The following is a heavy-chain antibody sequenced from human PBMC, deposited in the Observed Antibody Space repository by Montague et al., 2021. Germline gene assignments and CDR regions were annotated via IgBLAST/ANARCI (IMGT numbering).Heavy chain of an antibody. V-gene: IGHV4-34*01. CDR1: GASFKAYY. J-gene: IGHJ4*02. Sequence: SETLSLTCAVYGASFKAYYWSWIRQPPGKGLEWIGEMKSSGASNYNPSLTSRVTMSVDISKKQFSLNLRSMTAADTAMYYCMGWSGFESGDFWGQGTQVIVSS. CDR2: MKSSGAS. D-gene: IGHD3-3*01. CDR3: MGWSGFESGDF.